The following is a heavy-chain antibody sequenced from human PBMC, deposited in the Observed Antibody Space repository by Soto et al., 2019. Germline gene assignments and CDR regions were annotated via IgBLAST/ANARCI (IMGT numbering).Heavy chain of an antibody. CDR1: GFTFSNSA. CDR2: LSGGGDSP. Sequence: EVQLLESGGGLVQPGGSLRLSCSASGFTFSNSAMSWVRQAPGKGLEWVSSLSGGGDSPKYTDSVKGRFTVSRDNSENTLYLQMHSLRVGDTAIYFYAKVGYCNIIDCFHIYDSWGRGTLVTVSS. V-gene: IGHV3-23*01. D-gene: IGHD2-15*01. J-gene: IGHJ4*02. CDR3: AKVGYCNIIDCFHIYDS.